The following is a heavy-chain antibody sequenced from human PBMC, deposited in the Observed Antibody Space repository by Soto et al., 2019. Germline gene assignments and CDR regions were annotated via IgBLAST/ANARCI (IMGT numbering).Heavy chain of an antibody. CDR3: ARVLGGTNYYYYGMDV. CDR1: GYTFTSYG. J-gene: IGHJ6*02. Sequence: ASVKVSCTASGYTFTSYGISWVRQAPGQGLEWMGWISAYNGNTNYAQKLQGRVTMTTDTSTSTAYMELRSLRSDDTAVYYCARVLGGTNYYYYGMDVWGQGTTVTVS. V-gene: IGHV1-18*01. D-gene: IGHD6-19*01. CDR2: ISAYNGNT.